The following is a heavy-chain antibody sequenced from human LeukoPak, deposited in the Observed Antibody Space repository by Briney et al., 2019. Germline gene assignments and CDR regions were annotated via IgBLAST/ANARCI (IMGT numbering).Heavy chain of an antibody. Sequence: PSETLSLTCTVSGGSISSYYWSWIRQPPGKGLEWIGYIYYSGSTNYNPSLKSRVTISVDTSKNQFSLKLSSVTAADTAVYYCARGRSGGRKRYSYGYEFDYWGPGTLVTVSS. J-gene: IGHJ4*02. CDR1: GGSISSYY. CDR2: IYYSGST. D-gene: IGHD5-18*01. V-gene: IGHV4-59*01. CDR3: ARGRSGGRKRYSYGYEFDY.